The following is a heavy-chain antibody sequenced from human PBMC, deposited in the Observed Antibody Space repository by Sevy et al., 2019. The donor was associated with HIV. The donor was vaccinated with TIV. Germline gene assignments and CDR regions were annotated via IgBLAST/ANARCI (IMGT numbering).Heavy chain of an antibody. V-gene: IGHV3-30-3*01. Sequence: GGSLRLSCAASGFTFSNYAMHWVRQAPGKGLEWVAVISFDGSNKYYADSVKGRFTISRDNSKNMLYLQTNSLRTEDTALYYCAREPAATMIEFDYWGQGTLVTVSS. J-gene: IGHJ4*02. CDR2: ISFDGSNK. CDR1: GFTFSNYA. CDR3: AREPAATMIEFDY. D-gene: IGHD3-22*01.